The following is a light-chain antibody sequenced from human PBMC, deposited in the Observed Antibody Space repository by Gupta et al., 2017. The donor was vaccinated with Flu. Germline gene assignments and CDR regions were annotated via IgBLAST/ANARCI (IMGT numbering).Light chain of an antibody. J-gene: IGKJ1*01. CDR2: DAS. V-gene: IGKV3-11*01. CDR3: QRPSTSPPET. CDR1: QSVSSY. Sequence: EIVLTQSPATLSLSPGERATLSCRASQSVSSYLAWYQQKPGQAPRLLIYDASNRATGIPARFSGSACGKYLPLTSSIRDQEDFTGYYCQRPSTSPPETFGQGTXVEIK.